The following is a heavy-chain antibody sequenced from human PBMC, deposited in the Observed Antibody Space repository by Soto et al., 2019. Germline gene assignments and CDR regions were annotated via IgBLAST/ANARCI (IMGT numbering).Heavy chain of an antibody. CDR1: GYSFTSYW. CDR2: IDPSDSYT. J-gene: IGHJ3*02. CDR3: ARPKELGILSGQGFDI. Sequence: GESLKISCKGSGYSFTSYWIRWVRQMPGKGLEWMGSIDPSDSYTNYSPSFQCHVTISAAKSISTAYLQWSSLKASDTAMYYCARPKELGILSGQGFDIWGQGTMVTVSS. V-gene: IGHV5-10-1*01. D-gene: IGHD7-27*01.